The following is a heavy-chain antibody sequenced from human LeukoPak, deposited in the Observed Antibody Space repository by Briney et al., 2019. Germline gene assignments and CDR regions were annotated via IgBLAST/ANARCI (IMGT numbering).Heavy chain of an antibody. D-gene: IGHD2-15*01. CDR2: INPSGGST. CDR1: GYTFTSYY. J-gene: IGHJ3*02. CDR3: ARDGPPLYCSGGSCYSRRAFDI. Sequence: ASVKVSCKASGYTFTSYYMHWVRQAPGQGLEWRGIINPSGGSTSYAQKFQGRVTMTRDMSTSTVYMELSSLRSEDTAVYYCARDGPPLYCSGGSCYSRRAFDIWGQGTMVTVSS. V-gene: IGHV1-46*01.